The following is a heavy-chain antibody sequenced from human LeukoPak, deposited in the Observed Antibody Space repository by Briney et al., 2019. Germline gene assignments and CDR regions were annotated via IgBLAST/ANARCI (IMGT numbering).Heavy chain of an antibody. D-gene: IGHD4-17*01. CDR3: ASYGDYVAFDI. Sequence: SVKVSCKASGGTFSSYAISWVRQAPGQGLEWMGGIIPIFGTANYAQRFQGRVTITADESTSTAYMELSSLRSEDTAVYYCASYGDYVAFDIGGQGTMVTVSS. J-gene: IGHJ3*02. CDR1: GGTFSSYA. CDR2: IIPIFGTA. V-gene: IGHV1-69*13.